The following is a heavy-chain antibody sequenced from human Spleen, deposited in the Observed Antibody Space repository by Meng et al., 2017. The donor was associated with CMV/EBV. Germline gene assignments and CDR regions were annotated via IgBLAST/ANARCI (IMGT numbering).Heavy chain of an antibody. D-gene: IGHD2-2*02. CDR3: ARGGCSGTSCYSDKRFDP. V-gene: IGHV1-2*02. Sequence: TFTGYYMHWVRRAPGQGLEWMGWINPNSGGTKYAQKFQGRVTMTRDTSISTAYMELNRLTSDDTAVYYCARGGCSGTSCYSDKRFDPWGQGTLVTVSS. CDR1: TFTGYY. CDR2: INPNSGGT. J-gene: IGHJ5*02.